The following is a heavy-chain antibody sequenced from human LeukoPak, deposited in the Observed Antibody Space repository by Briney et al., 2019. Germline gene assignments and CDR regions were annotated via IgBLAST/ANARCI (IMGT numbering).Heavy chain of an antibody. CDR2: ISYDGSNK. Sequence: GGSLRLSCAASGFTFSDAWMIWVRQAPGKGLEWVAVISYDGSNKYYADSVKGRFTISRDNSKNTLYLQMNSLRAEDTAVYYCARESYGDYYFDYWGQGTLVTVSS. CDR3: ARESYGDYYFDY. D-gene: IGHD4-17*01. V-gene: IGHV3-30*03. CDR1: GFTFSDAW. J-gene: IGHJ4*02.